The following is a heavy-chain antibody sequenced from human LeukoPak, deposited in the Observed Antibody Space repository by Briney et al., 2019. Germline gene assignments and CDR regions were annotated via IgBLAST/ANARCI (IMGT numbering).Heavy chain of an antibody. J-gene: IGHJ4*02. CDR1: GFTFSSYW. CDR3: AKISGWYSDY. V-gene: IGHV3-23*01. CDR2: ISGSGGST. Sequence: PGGSLRLACAASGFTFSSYWMHWVRQAPGKGLEWVSAISGSGGSTYYADSVKGRFTISRDNSKNTLYLQMNSLRAEDTAVYYCAKISGWYSDYWGQGTLVTVSS. D-gene: IGHD6-19*01.